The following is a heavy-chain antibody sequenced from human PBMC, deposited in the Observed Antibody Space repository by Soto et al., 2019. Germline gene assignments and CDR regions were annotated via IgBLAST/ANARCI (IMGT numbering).Heavy chain of an antibody. J-gene: IGHJ1*01. CDR3: ARDSGIQLWLRYFQH. V-gene: IGHV3-30-3*01. D-gene: IGHD5-18*01. CDR2: ISYDGSNK. Sequence: LRLSCAASGFTFSSYAMHWVRQAPGKGLEWVAVISYDGSNKYYADSVKGRFTISRDNSKNTLYLQMNSLRAEDTAVYYCARDSGIQLWLRYFQHWGQGTLVTVSS. CDR1: GFTFSSYA.